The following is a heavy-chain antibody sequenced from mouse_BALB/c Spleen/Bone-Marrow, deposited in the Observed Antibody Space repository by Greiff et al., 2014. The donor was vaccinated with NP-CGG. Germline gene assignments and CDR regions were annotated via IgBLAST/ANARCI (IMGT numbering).Heavy chain of an antibody. CDR1: GYTFTDYA. V-gene: IGHV1S137*01. CDR3: ARDLDY. J-gene: IGHJ2*01. Sequence: VELQQSGAELVRPGVSVKISCKGSGYTFTDYAVHWVKQSHAKSLEWIGVISTYYGDATYNQKFKGKATMTVDKSSSTAYMELARLTSEDSAIYYCARDLDYWGQGTTLTVSS. CDR2: ISTYYGDA.